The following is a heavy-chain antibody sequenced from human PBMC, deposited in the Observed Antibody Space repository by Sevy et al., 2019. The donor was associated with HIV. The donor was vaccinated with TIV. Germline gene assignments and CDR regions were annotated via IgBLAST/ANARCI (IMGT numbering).Heavy chain of an antibody. Sequence: GGSLRLSCAASGFTFSSYWMTWVRQAPGKGLEWVANIKQDMSEKYYADSVKGRFTISRDNARNSLYLQMESLRAEDMAVYYCAREQQVTMLVVIGGLYFDFWGQGTLVTVSS. CDR2: IKQDMSEK. J-gene: IGHJ4*02. CDR1: GFTFSSYW. V-gene: IGHV3-7*01. CDR3: AREQQVTMLVVIGGLYFDF. D-gene: IGHD3-22*01.